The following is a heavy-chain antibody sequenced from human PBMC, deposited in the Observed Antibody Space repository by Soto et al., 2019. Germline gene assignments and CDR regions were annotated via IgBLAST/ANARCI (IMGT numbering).Heavy chain of an antibody. V-gene: IGHV1-46*01. CDR3: GRIAADAPLRMDV. D-gene: IGHD6-13*01. CDR2: INPRGGST. CDR1: GDTFTSYY. J-gene: IGHJ6*03. Sequence: ASVKVSCKASGDTFTSYYMHWGRQAPGQGLEWMGIINPRGGSTSCAQKFQGRGTMTRDASTSTVYMELSSLRSEDTAVYYCGRIAADAPLRMDVCGKGTTVTLS.